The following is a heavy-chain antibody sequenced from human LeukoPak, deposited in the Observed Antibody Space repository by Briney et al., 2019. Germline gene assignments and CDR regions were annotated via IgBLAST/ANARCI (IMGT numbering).Heavy chain of an antibody. CDR1: GFTFSSYA. CDR2: ISGSGGST. J-gene: IGHJ4*02. Sequence: GGSLRLSCAASGFTFSSYAMSWVRQAPGKGLEWVSAISGSGGSTYYADSVKGRFTISRDNSKNTLYLQMNSLRAEDTAVYYCAKDDNYYDSSGYSLGDYWGQGTLVTVSS. D-gene: IGHD3-22*01. V-gene: IGHV3-23*01. CDR3: AKDDNYYDSSGYSLGDY.